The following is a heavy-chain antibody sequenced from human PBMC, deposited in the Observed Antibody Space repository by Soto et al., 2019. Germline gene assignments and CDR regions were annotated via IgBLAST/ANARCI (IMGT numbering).Heavy chain of an antibody. J-gene: IGHJ4*02. Sequence: HPGGSLRLSCAASGFTFSSYPMTWVRQAPGKGLEWVSGISASGDNTYYGDSVKGRFTLSRDNSKNTLYLQMNSLRAEDTAVYYCAKEPHNYDSSGYPAPYYFDFWGQGTLVTVSS. V-gene: IGHV3-23*01. D-gene: IGHD3-22*01. CDR2: ISASGDNT. CDR1: GFTFSSYP. CDR3: AKEPHNYDSSGYPAPYYFDF.